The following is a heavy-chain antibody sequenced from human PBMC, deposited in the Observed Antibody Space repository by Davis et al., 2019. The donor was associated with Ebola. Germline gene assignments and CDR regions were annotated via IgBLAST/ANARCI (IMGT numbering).Heavy chain of an antibody. Sequence: GESLMTSCAVPGIPLSNLGIRWVRQAPGKGLEWVSTIGTSATPHYPDSVKGRFTVSRDNSRNTVYLQMNSLRAEDTALYYCSRYSFAWYYFANWGQGALVTVSS. V-gene: IGHV3-23*01. CDR1: GIPLSNLG. CDR2: IGTSATP. J-gene: IGHJ4*02. CDR3: SRYSFAWYYFAN. D-gene: IGHD6-19*01.